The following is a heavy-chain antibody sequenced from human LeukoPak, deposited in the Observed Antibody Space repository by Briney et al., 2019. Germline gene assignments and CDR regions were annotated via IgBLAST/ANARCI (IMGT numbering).Heavy chain of an antibody. Sequence: PSETLSLTCAVSGYSISSGYYWGWIRQPPGKGLEWIGSIYHSGSTYYNPSLKSRVTISVDTSKNQFSLKLTSVTAADTAVYYCARFWVNDAPDIWGQGTMVTVSS. J-gene: IGHJ3*02. V-gene: IGHV4-38-2*01. CDR1: GYSISSGYY. CDR2: IYHSGST. CDR3: ARFWVNDAPDI. D-gene: IGHD3-16*01.